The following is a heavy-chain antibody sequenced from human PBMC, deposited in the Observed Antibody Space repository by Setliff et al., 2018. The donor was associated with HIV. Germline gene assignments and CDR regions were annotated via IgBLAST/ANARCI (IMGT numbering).Heavy chain of an antibody. CDR1: GYTSTNYY. CDR3: ARCYYDSSGPTDAFDI. Sequence: RASVKVSCKASGYTSTNYYIHWVRQAPGQGLEWMGLINPSGGRTSYAQKFQGRLTMTRDTSRSTVYMELSSLRSEDTAVYYCARCYYDSSGPTDAFDIWGQGTVVTVSS. D-gene: IGHD3-22*01. J-gene: IGHJ3*02. V-gene: IGHV1-46*01. CDR2: INPSGGRT.